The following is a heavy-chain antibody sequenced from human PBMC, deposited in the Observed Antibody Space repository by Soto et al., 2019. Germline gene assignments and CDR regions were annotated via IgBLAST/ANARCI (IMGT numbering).Heavy chain of an antibody. CDR2: LGGNGFTT. CDR3: AIALRPRVNSFYSKDV. Sequence: EVQLLESGGGLVQPGGSLRLSCVVSGFTFGSYAMSWVRQAPEKGPEWVAILGGNGFTTYYAASVKGRFPISGDKSKSTWFLQMNSLRAHDTSVYYCAIALRPRVNSFYSKDVWGRGTSVTVSP. V-gene: IGHV3-23*01. J-gene: IGHJ6*04. CDR1: GFTFGSYA. D-gene: IGHD3-3*01.